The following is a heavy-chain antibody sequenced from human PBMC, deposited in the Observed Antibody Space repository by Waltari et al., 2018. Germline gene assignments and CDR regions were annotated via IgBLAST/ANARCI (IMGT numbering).Heavy chain of an antibody. V-gene: IGHV3-21*01. CDR1: ALPVSLHH. CDR2: VPRGGSI. J-gene: IGHJ4*02. CDR3: ARYRGTYRDY. D-gene: IGHD1-26*01. Sequence: EVQMVVYGGGLVKPGETLRSSWAACALPVSLHHNNWVRQATGNGLEWFSSVPRGGSICYADSVRGRFTISRDNTKNSLYLQMNSLRPEDTAVYYCARYRGTYRDYWGQGTLVTVSS.